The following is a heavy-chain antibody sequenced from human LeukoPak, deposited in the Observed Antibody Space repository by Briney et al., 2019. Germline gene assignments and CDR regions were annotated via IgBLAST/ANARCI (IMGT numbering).Heavy chain of an antibody. J-gene: IGHJ3*02. CDR1: GYTLTELS. CDR2: FDPEDGET. Sequence: ASVKVSCKVSGYTLTELSMHWVRQAPGKGLEWMGGFDPEDGETIYAQKFQGRVTMTEDTSTDTAYMELSSLRSEDTAVYYCATVGDHHAMVRGVDAFDIWGQGTMVTVSS. CDR3: ATVGDHHAMVRGVDAFDI. D-gene: IGHD3-10*01. V-gene: IGHV1-24*01.